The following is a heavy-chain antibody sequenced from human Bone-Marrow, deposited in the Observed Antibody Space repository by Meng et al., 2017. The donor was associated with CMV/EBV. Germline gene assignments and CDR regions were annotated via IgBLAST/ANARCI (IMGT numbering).Heavy chain of an antibody. CDR3: ARMWELQGAFDY. Sequence: SETLSLTCAVYGGSFSGYYWSWIRQPPGKGLEWIGEINHSGSTNYNPSLKSRVTISVDTSKNQFSLKLSSVTAADTAVYYCARMWELQGAFDYWGQGTLVTVSS. CDR1: GGSFSGYY. V-gene: IGHV4-34*01. CDR2: INHSGST. D-gene: IGHD1-26*01. J-gene: IGHJ4*02.